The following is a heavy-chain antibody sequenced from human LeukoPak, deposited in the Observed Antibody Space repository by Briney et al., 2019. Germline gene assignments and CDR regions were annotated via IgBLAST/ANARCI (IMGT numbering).Heavy chain of an antibody. CDR3: ARDHSATVPTGAFDI. V-gene: IGHV1-69*13. CDR1: GGTFSSYA. J-gene: IGHJ3*02. D-gene: IGHD4-17*01. CDR2: IIPIFGTA. Sequence: ASVKVSCKASGGTFSSYAISWVRQAPGQGLEWMGGIIPIFGTANYTQKFQGRVTITADESTSTAYMELSSLRSEDTAVYYCARDHSATVPTGAFDIWGQGTMVTVSS.